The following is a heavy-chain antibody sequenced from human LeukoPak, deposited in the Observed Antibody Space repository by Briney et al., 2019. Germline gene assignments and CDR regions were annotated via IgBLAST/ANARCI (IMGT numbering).Heavy chain of an antibody. CDR3: AKNGDRGAYCTGGTCYPYFYYYMDV. J-gene: IGHJ6*03. V-gene: IGHV3-21*04. D-gene: IGHD2-15*01. CDR2: ISSSSSYI. Sequence: GGSLRLSCAASGFTFSSYSMNWVRQAPGKGLEWVSSISSSSSYIYYADSVKGRFTISRDNAKNTLYLQMNSLRAEDTAIYYCAKNGDRGAYCTGGTCYPYFYYYMDVWGKGTTVTI. CDR1: GFTFSSYS.